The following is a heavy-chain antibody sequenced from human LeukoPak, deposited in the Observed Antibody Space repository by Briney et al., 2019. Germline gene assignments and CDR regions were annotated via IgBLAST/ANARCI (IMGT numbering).Heavy chain of an antibody. CDR2: IRSNGETT. CDR1: GFTFSSIA. CDR3: VKGQELDDGVFDS. J-gene: IGHJ4*02. V-gene: IGHV3-23*01. Sequence: GGSLRHSCAASGFTFSSIAMTWVRQAPGKGLEWVSTIRSNGETTYNADSVKGRFTISRDNSKKTLYLQLNSLRVEDTAIYYCVKGQELDDGVFDSWGQGTLVTVSS. D-gene: IGHD1-1*01.